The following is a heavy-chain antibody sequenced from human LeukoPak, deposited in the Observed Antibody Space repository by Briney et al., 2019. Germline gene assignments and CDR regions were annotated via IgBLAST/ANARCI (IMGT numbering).Heavy chain of an antibody. Sequence: GGSLRLSCAASGLTLSSYAMTWVRQAPGKGLEWVSAISGSGGSTYYADSVKGRFTISRDNSKNTLYLQMNSLRAEDTALYYRAKVDAFNVWGQGTMVTVSA. CDR1: GLTLSSYA. V-gene: IGHV3-23*01. CDR3: AKVDAFNV. CDR2: ISGSGGST. J-gene: IGHJ3*01.